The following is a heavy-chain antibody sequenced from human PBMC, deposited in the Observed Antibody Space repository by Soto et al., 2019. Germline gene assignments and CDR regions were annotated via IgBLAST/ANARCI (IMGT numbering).Heavy chain of an antibody. Sequence: ASVKVSCKASGYTFTSYGISWVRQAPGQWLEWMGWISAYNGNTNYAQKLQGRVTMNTDTSTSTAYMELRSLRSDDTAVYYCARDLSPGGSRYGMDVWGQGTTVTVSS. CDR2: ISAYNGNT. CDR1: GYTFTSYG. CDR3: ARDLSPGGSRYGMDV. J-gene: IGHJ6*02. D-gene: IGHD2-15*01. V-gene: IGHV1-18*01.